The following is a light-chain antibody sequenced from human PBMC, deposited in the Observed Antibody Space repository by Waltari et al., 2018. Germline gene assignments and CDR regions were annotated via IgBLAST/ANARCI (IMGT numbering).Light chain of an antibody. CDR1: NIGRKI. Sequence: SYVLTQPPSVSVAPGQTARVTCGGNNIGRKIVHWYQQRPGQAPILVLYDDSDRPSGIPNRFSGSNSGNTATLTISRVEAGDEADYYCQVWDGSTDVVFGGGTKLTVL. J-gene: IGLJ2*01. V-gene: IGLV3-21*02. CDR3: QVWDGSTDVV. CDR2: DDS.